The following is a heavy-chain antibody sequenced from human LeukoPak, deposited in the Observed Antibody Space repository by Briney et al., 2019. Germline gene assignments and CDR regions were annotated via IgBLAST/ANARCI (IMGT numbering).Heavy chain of an antibody. Sequence: SVKVSCKASGGTFSSYAISWVRQAPGQGLEWMGGIIPIFGTANYAQKFQGRVTITADESTSTAYMELSSLRSEDTAVYYCARVLAAAGTGGLDYWGQGTLVTVSS. D-gene: IGHD6-13*01. CDR3: ARVLAAAGTGGLDY. CDR1: GGTFSSYA. J-gene: IGHJ4*02. V-gene: IGHV1-69*13. CDR2: IIPIFGTA.